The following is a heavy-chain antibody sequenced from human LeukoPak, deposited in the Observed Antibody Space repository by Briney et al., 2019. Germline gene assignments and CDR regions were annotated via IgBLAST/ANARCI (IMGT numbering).Heavy chain of an antibody. CDR1: GGSFSGYY. Sequence: SETLSLTCAVYGGSFSGYYWSWIRQPPGKGLELIGEINHSGSTNYNPSLKSRVTISVDTSKNQFSLKLSSVTAADTAVYYCARGGGNKQWLTWFDPWGQGTLVTVSS. CDR3: ARGGGNKQWLTWFDP. V-gene: IGHV4-34*01. D-gene: IGHD6-19*01. J-gene: IGHJ5*02. CDR2: INHSGST.